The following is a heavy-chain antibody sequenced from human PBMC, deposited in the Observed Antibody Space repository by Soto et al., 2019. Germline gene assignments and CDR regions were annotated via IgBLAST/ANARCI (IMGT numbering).Heavy chain of an antibody. CDR2: IYYSGST. CDR3: ARDHVWYYFDY. V-gene: IGHV4-30-4*01. J-gene: IGHJ4*02. CDR1: GGSISSGDYY. Sequence: PSETLSLTCTVSGGSISSGDYYWSWIRQPPGKGLEWIGYIYYSGSTYYNPSLKSRVTISVDTSKNQFSLKLSSVTAADTAVYYCARDHVWYYFDYWGQGTLVTVSS. D-gene: IGHD2-8*02.